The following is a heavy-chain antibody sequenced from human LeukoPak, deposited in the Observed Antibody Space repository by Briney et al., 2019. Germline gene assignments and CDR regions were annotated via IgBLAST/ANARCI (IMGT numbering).Heavy chain of an antibody. CDR2: IYTSGST. CDR1: GGSISSYY. D-gene: IGHD2-8*02. V-gene: IGHV4-4*07. CDR3: ARDDVPGGGVYSYYAMDV. J-gene: IGHJ6*02. Sequence: SETLSLTCTVSGGSISSYYWSWIRQPAGKGLEWIGRIYTSGSTNYNPSLKSRVTMSVDTSKNQFSLKLSSVTAADTAVYYCARDDVPGGGVYSYYAMDVWGQGTTVTVSS.